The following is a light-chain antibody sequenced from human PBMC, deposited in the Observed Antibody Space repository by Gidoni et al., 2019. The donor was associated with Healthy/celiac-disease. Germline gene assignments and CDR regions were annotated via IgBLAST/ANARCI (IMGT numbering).Light chain of an antibody. J-gene: IGKJ2*04. CDR1: QSVSSSY. Sequence: MELTQSPGTLSLSQGERATLSCRASQSVSSSYLAWYQQKPGQAPRLLIYGASSRATGIPDRFSGSGSGTDFTLTISRLEPDDFAVYYCQQYGSSPMCSFXXXTKLEIK. CDR2: GAS. V-gene: IGKV3-20*01. CDR3: QQYGSSPMCS.